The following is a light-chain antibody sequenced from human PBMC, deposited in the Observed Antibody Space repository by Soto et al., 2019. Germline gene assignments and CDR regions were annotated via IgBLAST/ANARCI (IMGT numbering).Light chain of an antibody. CDR3: QQFHSFSPT. Sequence: DIQMTQSPSTLSASVGDRVTITCRASQSISSWLAWYQQKPGKAPKLLLYKASSLESGVPSRFSGSGSGTEFTLTISSLQHDDFATYYCQQFHSFSPTFGQGTKVEIK. J-gene: IGKJ1*01. CDR2: KAS. V-gene: IGKV1-5*03. CDR1: QSISSW.